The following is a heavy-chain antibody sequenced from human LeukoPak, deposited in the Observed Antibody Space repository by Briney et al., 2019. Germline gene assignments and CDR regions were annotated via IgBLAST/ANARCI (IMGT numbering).Heavy chain of an antibody. CDR2: ISSSSSYT. V-gene: IGHV3-11*05. CDR3: ARELWFGALDYYGMDV. CDR1: GFTFSDYY. J-gene: IGHJ6*02. D-gene: IGHD3-10*01. Sequence: PGGSLRLSCAASGFTFSDYYMSWIRQAPGKGLEWVSYISSSSSYTNYADSVKGRFTISRDNAKNSLYLQMNSLRAEDTAVYYCARELWFGALDYYGMDVWGQGTTVTVSS.